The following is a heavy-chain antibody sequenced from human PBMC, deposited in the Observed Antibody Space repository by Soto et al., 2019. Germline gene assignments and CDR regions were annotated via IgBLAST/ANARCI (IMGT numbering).Heavy chain of an antibody. J-gene: IGHJ6*02. CDR1: GFTFSSYA. CDR2: ISYDGSNK. V-gene: IGHV3-30-3*01. D-gene: IGHD3-9*01. CDR3: ARDGATYYDILTGYYINYYGMDV. Sequence: HPGGSLRLSCAASGFTFSSYAMHWVRQAPGKGLEWVAVISYDGSNKYYADSVKGRFTISRDNSKNTLYLQMNSLRAEDTAVYYCARDGATYYDILTGYYINYYGMDVWGQGTTVTVSS.